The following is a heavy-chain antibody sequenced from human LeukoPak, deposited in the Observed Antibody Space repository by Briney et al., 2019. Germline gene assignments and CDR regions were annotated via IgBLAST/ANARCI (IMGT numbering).Heavy chain of an antibody. J-gene: IGHJ5*02. CDR3: ARRGDGGYCSGGSCHKANNWFDP. Sequence: GESLKISCKGSGYSFTSYWIGWVRQMPGKGLEWMGIIYPGDSDTRYSPSFQGQVTISADESISTAYLQWSSLKASDTAMYYCARRGDGGYCSGGSCHKANNWFDPWGQGTLVTVSS. V-gene: IGHV5-51*01. CDR2: IYPGDSDT. CDR1: GYSFTSYW. D-gene: IGHD2-15*01.